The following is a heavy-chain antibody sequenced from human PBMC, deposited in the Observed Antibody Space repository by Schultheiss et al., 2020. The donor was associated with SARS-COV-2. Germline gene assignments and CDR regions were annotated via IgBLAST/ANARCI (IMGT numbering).Heavy chain of an antibody. J-gene: IGHJ6*03. D-gene: IGHD3-3*01. Sequence: ASVKVSCKASGYTFTGYYMHWVRQAPGQGLEWMGWINPNSGGTNYAQKFQGRVTMTRDTSISTAYMELSSPRSEDTAVYYCARTETIFGVVSSYYYYMDVWGKGTTVTVSS. CDR2: INPNSGGT. V-gene: IGHV1-2*02. CDR1: GYTFTGYY. CDR3: ARTETIFGVVSSYYYYMDV.